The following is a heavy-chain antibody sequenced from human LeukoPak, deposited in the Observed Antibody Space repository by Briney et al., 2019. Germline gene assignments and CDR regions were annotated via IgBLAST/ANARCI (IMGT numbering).Heavy chain of an antibody. J-gene: IGHJ5*02. CDR2: INWNGGST. D-gene: IGHD3-9*01. Sequence: PGGSLRLSCAASGFTFDDYGVSWVRQAPGKGLEWVSGINWNGGSTGYADSVKGRFTISRDNAKNSLYLQMNSLRAEDTALYYCARVGGYYDILTGYSPVWFDPWGQGNLVTVSS. CDR1: GFTFDDYG. V-gene: IGHV3-20*04. CDR3: ARVGGYYDILTGYSPVWFDP.